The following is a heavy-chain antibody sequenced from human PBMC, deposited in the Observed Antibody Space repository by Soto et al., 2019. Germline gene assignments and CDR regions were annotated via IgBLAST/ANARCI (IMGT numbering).Heavy chain of an antibody. V-gene: IGHV3-53*01. J-gene: IGHJ1*01. CDR2: IYSGGST. D-gene: IGHD3-22*01. CDR3: ARDRVESGYPEYFQH. Sequence: EVQLVESGGGLIQPGGSLRLSCAASGFTVSSNYMSWVRQAPGKGLEWGSVIYSGGSTYYADSVKGRFTISGDNSKNTLYLQMNSLRAEDTAVYYCARDRVESGYPEYFQHWGQGTLVTVSS. CDR1: GFTVSSNY.